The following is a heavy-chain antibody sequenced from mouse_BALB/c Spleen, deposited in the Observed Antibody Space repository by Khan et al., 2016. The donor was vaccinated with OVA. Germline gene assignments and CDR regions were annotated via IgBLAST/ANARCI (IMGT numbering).Heavy chain of an antibody. Sequence: EVHLVESGGDLVKPGGSLKLSCAASGFTFSSYSMSWVRQTPDKRLEWVASISSGGDYTYYPDSVKGRFNISRDNAKNTLYLQMSDLKSEDTAMYYCADHLTGSFAYWGQGTLVTVSA. CDR2: ISSGGDYT. CDR3: ADHLTGSFAY. J-gene: IGHJ3*01. CDR1: GFTFSSYS. D-gene: IGHD4-1*01. V-gene: IGHV5-6*01.